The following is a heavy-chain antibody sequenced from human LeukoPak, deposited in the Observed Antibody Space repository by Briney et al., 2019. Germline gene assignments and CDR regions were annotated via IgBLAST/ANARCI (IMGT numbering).Heavy chain of an antibody. J-gene: IGHJ4*02. Sequence: SVKVSCKASGGTFSSYAISWARQAPGQGLEWMGGIIPIFGTANYAQKFQGRVTITADESTSTAYMELSSLRSEDTAVYYCARSRTMRGRIDYWGQGTLVTVSS. V-gene: IGHV1-69*13. CDR2: IIPIFGTA. CDR1: GGTFSSYA. D-gene: IGHD3-22*01. CDR3: ARSRTMRGRIDY.